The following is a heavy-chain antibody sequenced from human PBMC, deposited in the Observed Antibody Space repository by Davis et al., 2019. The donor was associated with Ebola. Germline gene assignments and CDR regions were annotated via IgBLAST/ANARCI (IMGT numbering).Heavy chain of an antibody. CDR2: IVVGSGNT. V-gene: IGHV1-58*02. CDR3: AAWPMIVARDAAFDI. D-gene: IGHD3-22*01. Sequence: SVKVSCKASGFTFTSSAMQWVRQARGQRLEWIGWIVVGSGNTNYAQKFQERVTITRDMSTSTAYMELSSLRSEDTAVYYCAAWPMIVARDAAFDIWGQGTMVTVSS. CDR1: GFTFTSSA. J-gene: IGHJ3*02.